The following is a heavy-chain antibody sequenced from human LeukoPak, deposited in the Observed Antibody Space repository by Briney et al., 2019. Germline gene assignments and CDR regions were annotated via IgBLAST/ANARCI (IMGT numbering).Heavy chain of an antibody. Sequence: SLKVSCKASGGTFSSYAISWVRQAPGQGLEWMGGIIPIFGTANYAQKFQGRVTITTDESTSTAYMELSSLISEDTAVYYCARDGRRHGYNYYYYYMDVWGKGTTVTVSS. V-gene: IGHV1-69*05. D-gene: IGHD5-24*01. CDR1: GGTFSSYA. CDR2: IIPIFGTA. J-gene: IGHJ6*03. CDR3: ARDGRRHGYNYYYYYMDV.